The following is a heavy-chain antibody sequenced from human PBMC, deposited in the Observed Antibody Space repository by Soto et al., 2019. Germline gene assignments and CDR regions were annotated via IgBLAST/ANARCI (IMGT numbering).Heavy chain of an antibody. Sequence: SETLSLTCTVSGGSISSYYWIWIRQPAGKGMEWIGRIHTTDGTNYNPSLKSRVTMSIDTSNNQFSLKLSSLTAADTAVYYCARALSSAAGLYFDFWGQGTLVTVSS. J-gene: IGHJ4*02. D-gene: IGHD6-13*01. CDR3: ARALSSAAGLYFDF. CDR2: IHTTDGT. V-gene: IGHV4-4*07. CDR1: GGSISSYY.